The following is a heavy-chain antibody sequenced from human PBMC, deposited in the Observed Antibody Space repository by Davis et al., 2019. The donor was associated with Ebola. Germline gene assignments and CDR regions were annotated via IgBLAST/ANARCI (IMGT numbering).Heavy chain of an antibody. Sequence: HSQTLSLTCAISGDSVSGSSGAWNWIRQSPSRGLEWLGRTYYNSKWYNDYAASVKSRITVNPDTSKNQFSLLLNSVTPEDTAVYYCARGWLRGPFDYWGQGTLATVSS. CDR3: ARGWLRGPFDY. J-gene: IGHJ4*02. V-gene: IGHV6-1*01. CDR2: TYYNSKWYN. D-gene: IGHD3-9*01. CDR1: GDSVSGSSGA.